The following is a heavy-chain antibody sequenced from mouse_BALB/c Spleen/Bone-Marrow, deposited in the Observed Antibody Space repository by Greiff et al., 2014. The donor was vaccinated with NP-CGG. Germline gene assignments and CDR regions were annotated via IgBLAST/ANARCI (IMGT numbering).Heavy chain of an antibody. CDR2: IDPAIFA. Sequence: EVQLQQSGAELVKPGASVKLSCTASGFNIKDTYLHWVKQRPEQGLDWIGRIDPAIFAKYDPKFQGKATITADTSSNTAYLHLSSLTSEDTAVYYCASYRYGWYFDVWGAGTTVTVSS. D-gene: IGHD2-14*01. V-gene: IGHV14-3*02. CDR1: GFNIKDTY. CDR3: ASYRYGWYFDV. J-gene: IGHJ1*01.